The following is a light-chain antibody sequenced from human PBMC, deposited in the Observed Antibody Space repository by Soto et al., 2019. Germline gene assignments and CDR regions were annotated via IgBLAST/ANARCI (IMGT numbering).Light chain of an antibody. CDR3: QHYNNWPPWT. V-gene: IGKV3-15*01. Sequence: EIEMTQSPATLSLSPGERATLYCWASQSVSSNLAWYQQKPGQAPRLLIYGASTRVTGVPARFSGSGSGTEFILVISSLQSEDFAVYYCQHYNNWPPWTLAQGTNVDIK. CDR1: QSVSSN. CDR2: GAS. J-gene: IGKJ1*01.